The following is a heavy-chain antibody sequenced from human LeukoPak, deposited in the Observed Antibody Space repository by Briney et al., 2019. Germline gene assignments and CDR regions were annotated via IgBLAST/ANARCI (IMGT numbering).Heavy chain of an antibody. D-gene: IGHD1-14*01. CDR2: IYSGGNT. CDR1: GFTFSSYA. V-gene: IGHV3-66*01. Sequence: PGGSLRLSCAASGFTFSSYAMSWVRQAPGKGLEWVSVIYSGGNTYYADSVKGRFTISRDNSKNTLYLQMNSLRAEDTAVYYCARDRRALDAFDVWGQGTMVTVSS. J-gene: IGHJ3*01. CDR3: ARDRRALDAFDV.